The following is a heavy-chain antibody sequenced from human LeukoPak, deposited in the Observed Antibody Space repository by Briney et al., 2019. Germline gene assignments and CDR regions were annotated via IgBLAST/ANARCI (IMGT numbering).Heavy chain of an antibody. J-gene: IGHJ6*03. D-gene: IGHD2-15*01. V-gene: IGHV4-34*01. CDR3: ARGFNVVTGYYYMDV. Sequence: SETLSLTCAVYGGSFSGYYWSWIRQPPGKGLEWIGEINHSGSTNYNPSLKSRVTISVDASKNQFSLKLSSVTAADTAVYYCARGFNVVTGYYYMDVWGKGTTVTVSS. CDR1: GGSFSGYY. CDR2: INHSGST.